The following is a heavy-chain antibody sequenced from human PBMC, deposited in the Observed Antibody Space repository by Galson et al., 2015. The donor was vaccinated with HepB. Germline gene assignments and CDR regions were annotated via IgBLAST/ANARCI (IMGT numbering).Heavy chain of an antibody. CDR1: GFTFSSYA. CDR3: AKDLIFPRWNYRNNWFDP. D-gene: IGHD1-7*01. Sequence: SLRLSCAASGFTFSSYAMSWVRQAPGKGLEWVSAISGSGGSTYYADSVKGRFTISRDNSKNTLYLQMNSLRAEDTAVYYCAKDLIFPRWNYRNNWFDPWGQGTLVTVSS. J-gene: IGHJ5*02. CDR2: ISGSGGST. V-gene: IGHV3-23*01.